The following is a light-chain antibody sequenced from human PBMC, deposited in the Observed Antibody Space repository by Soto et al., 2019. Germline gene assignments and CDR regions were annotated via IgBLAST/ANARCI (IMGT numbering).Light chain of an antibody. Sequence: QSALTQPPSASGTPGQRVTISCSGSSSNIGSNTVNWYQQLPGTAPKLLIYSNNQRPSGVPDRFSGSKSGTSASLAISGLQSEDEADYYCAAWEDSLWGVVFGGGTKLTVL. J-gene: IGLJ2*01. CDR2: SNN. CDR1: SSNIGSNT. V-gene: IGLV1-44*01. CDR3: AAWEDSLWGVV.